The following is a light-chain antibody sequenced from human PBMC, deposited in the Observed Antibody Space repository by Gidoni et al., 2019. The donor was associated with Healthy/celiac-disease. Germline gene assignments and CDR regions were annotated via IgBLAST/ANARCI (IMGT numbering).Light chain of an antibody. J-gene: IGKJ5*01. V-gene: IGKV1-39*01. Sequence: DIQMTQSPSSLSASVGDRVTITCRASQRISSYLNWYQQKPGKAPKLLIYAASSLQSGIPSRFSGSGSGTDFTLTISSLQPEDFATYYCQQSYSTPITFGQGTRLEMK. CDR2: AAS. CDR3: QQSYSTPIT. CDR1: QRISSY.